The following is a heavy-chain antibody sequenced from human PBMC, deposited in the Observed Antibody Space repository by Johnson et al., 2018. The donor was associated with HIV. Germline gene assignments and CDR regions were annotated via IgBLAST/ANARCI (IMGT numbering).Heavy chain of an antibody. CDR3: ANGGPGTTVTTWEDAFDI. CDR2: ISGSGGSP. Sequence: VQVVESGGGLVQPGGSLRLSCAASGFTFSSYAMSWVRQAPGKGLEWVSAISGSGGSPCYADSVKGRLTIPRDNSKNPLYLQMNSLRAEDTAVYYCANGGPGTTVTTWEDAFDIWGQGTMVTVSS. V-gene: IGHV3-23*04. CDR1: GFTFSSYA. D-gene: IGHD4-17*01. J-gene: IGHJ3*02.